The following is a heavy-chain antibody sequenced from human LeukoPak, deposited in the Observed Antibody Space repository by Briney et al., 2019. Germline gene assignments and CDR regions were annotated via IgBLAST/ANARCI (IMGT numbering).Heavy chain of an antibody. Sequence: SETLSLSCTVSGASTSHFYWNCIRQPPGKGLEWIGYMHNSGSSKHSPSLESRVTISIDTSKDQFSLQLTSVTAADTAIYYCARSAEWLRNAFDIWGQGTMVSVSS. CDR1: GASTSHFY. CDR3: ARSAEWLRNAFDI. CDR2: MHNSGSS. J-gene: IGHJ3*02. V-gene: IGHV4-59*01. D-gene: IGHD5-12*01.